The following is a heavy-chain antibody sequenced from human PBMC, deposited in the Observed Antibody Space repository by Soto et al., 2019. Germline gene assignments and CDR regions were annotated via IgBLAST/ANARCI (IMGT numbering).Heavy chain of an antibody. Sequence: GGSLRLSCAASGFTFSTYARNWVRQAPGKGLEWVSAISGSGGSTYYADSVRGRFTISRDNSIDTLYLQMSSLRTEDTAVYYCAHPRGYGVFDAFDIWGQGTMVTVSS. CDR1: GFTFSTYA. V-gene: IGHV3-23*01. D-gene: IGHD4-17*01. CDR3: AHPRGYGVFDAFDI. CDR2: ISGSGGST. J-gene: IGHJ3*02.